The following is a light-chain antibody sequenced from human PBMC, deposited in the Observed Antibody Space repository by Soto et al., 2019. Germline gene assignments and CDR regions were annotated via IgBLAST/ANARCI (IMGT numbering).Light chain of an antibody. CDR3: QHYDISSWT. Sequence: ELVLTQSPGTLSLSPGERATLSCRASQGVSSGYLAWYQQKPGQAPRPLIYAASNRATGIPGRFSGSGSGTDFTLTISRLEPEDFAVYYCQHYDISSWTFGQGTKVEI. V-gene: IGKV3-20*01. J-gene: IGKJ1*01. CDR1: QGVSSGY. CDR2: AAS.